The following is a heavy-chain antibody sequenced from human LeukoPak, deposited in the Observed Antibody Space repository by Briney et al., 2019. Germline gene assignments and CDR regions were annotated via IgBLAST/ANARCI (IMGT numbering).Heavy chain of an antibody. V-gene: IGHV3-33*01. CDR1: GFTFSSYG. CDR2: IWYDGSNK. CDR3: ARDHSSGWYSDYVDY. J-gene: IGHJ4*02. D-gene: IGHD6-19*01. Sequence: SGGSLRLSCAASGFTFSSYGMHWVRQAPGKGLEWVAVIWYDGSNKYYADSVKGRFTISRDNSKNTLYLQMNSLRAEDTAVYYCARDHSSGWYSDYVDYWGQGTLVTVSS.